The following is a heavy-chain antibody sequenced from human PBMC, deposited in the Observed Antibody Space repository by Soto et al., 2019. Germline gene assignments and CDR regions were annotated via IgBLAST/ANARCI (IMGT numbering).Heavy chain of an antibody. Sequence: PSETLSLTCTVSGGSISSGGYYWSWIRQHPGKGLEWIGYIYYSGSTYYNPSLKSRVTISVDTSKNQFSLKLSSVTAADTAVYYCAREDTLVWSGSSPYYMDVWGKGTTVTVSS. CDR2: IYYSGST. CDR3: AREDTLVWSGSSPYYMDV. J-gene: IGHJ6*03. V-gene: IGHV4-31*03. CDR1: GGSISSGGYY. D-gene: IGHD3-3*01.